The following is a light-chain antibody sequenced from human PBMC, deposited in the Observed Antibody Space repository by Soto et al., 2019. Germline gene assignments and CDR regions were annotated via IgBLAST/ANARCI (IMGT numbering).Light chain of an antibody. CDR2: HTS. CDR3: QQYDSSPRT. Sequence: ETVLTQSPGTLSLSPGERATLSCRASQSVGGSLAWYQQRPGQAPRLLVYHTSNRATGIPDRFSASGSGTDFTLTISRLEHEDFAVYYCQQYDSSPRTFGQGTKVDIK. J-gene: IGKJ1*01. CDR1: QSVGGS. V-gene: IGKV3-20*01.